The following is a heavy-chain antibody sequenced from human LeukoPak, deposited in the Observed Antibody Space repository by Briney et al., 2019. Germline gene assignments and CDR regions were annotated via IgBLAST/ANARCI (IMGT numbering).Heavy chain of an antibody. D-gene: IGHD3-10*01. J-gene: IGHJ4*02. CDR2: IWPDGSNK. V-gene: IGHV3-33*01. Sequence: GGSLRLSCAASGFTFSDYGIHWVRQAPGKGLEWVAVIWPDGSNKYYADSVKGRFTISRENSKNTLYQRMNSLRVEDTAVYYCVRASGSFDYWGQGTLVTVSS. CDR1: GFTFSDYG. CDR3: VRASGSFDY.